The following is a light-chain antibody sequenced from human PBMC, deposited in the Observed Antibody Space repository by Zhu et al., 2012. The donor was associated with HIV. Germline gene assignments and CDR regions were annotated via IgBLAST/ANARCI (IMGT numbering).Light chain of an antibody. CDR2: DTS. V-gene: IGKV3-11*01. Sequence: IVLTQSPATLSLSPGERATVSCRASGSVRSFLAWYQQKPGQAPRLLIYDTSKRATGIPARFSGSGSGTDFTLTISSLEPEDFAVYYCQHRDNWPPGLAFGGGTKVEIK. J-gene: IGKJ4*01. CDR3: QHRDNWPPGLA. CDR1: GSVRSF.